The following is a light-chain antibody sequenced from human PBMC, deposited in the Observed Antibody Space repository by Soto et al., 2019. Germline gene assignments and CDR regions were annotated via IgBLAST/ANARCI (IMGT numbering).Light chain of an antibody. CDR3: EAWDTNTRV. J-gene: IGLJ3*02. CDR1: SGHSSYI. Sequence: QSVLTQSSSASASLGSSVKLTCTLSSGHSSYIIAWHQQQPGKAPRYLMKLERSGAYNKGSEVPDRFSGSSSGADRYLTISNLQFEDEADYYCEAWDTNTRVFGGGTKLTV. CDR2: LERSGAY. V-gene: IGLV4-60*02.